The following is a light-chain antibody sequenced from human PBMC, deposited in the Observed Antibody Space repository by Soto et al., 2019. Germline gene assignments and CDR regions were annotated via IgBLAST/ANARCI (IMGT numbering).Light chain of an antibody. J-gene: IGKJ1*01. Sequence: DIQMTQSPSTLSASVGDRVTITCRASQSISSWLAWYQQKPGKAPKLLIYDASSLESGVPSRFSGSGSGTEFTLAISSLQPDDFATYYGQQYNSYYPRTFGQGTKVEIK. CDR2: DAS. CDR3: QQYNSYYPRT. V-gene: IGKV1-5*01. CDR1: QSISSW.